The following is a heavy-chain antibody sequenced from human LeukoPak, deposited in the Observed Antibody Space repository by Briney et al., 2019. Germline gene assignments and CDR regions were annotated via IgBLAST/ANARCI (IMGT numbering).Heavy chain of an antibody. CDR1: GYTFTGYY. V-gene: IGHV1-18*04. Sequence: ASVKVSCKASGYTFTGYYIHWVRQAPGQGLEWMGWISAYNGNTNYAQKLQGRVTMTTDTSTSTAYMELRSLRSDDTAVYYCARDLRAPVLYYYDSSGYFDYWGQGTLVTVSS. D-gene: IGHD3-22*01. J-gene: IGHJ4*02. CDR2: ISAYNGNT. CDR3: ARDLRAPVLYYYDSSGYFDY.